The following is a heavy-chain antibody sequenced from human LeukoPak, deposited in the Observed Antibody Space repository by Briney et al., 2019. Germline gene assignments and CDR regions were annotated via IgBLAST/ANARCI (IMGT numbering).Heavy chain of an antibody. V-gene: IGHV3-7*01. Sequence: GGSLRLSCAASGFTFRSYSMTWVRQAPGKGLEWVANINQDGSEKYYVDSVKGRFTIARDNAKNSLHLQMDSLRAGDTAMYYCARGASGSYYDYWGQGTLVTVSS. D-gene: IGHD1-26*01. CDR3: ARGASGSYYDY. J-gene: IGHJ4*02. CDR1: GFTFRSYS. CDR2: INQDGSEK.